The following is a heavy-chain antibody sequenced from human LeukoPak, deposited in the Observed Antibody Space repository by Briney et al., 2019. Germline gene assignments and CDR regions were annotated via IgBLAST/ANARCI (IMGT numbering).Heavy chain of an antibody. CDR3: SKDFGDY. CDR2: ISYDGSNK. Sequence: GGSLRLSCAASGFTFSSYGMHWVSQAPGKGLEWVAVISYDGSNKYYADSVKGRITIYRHNSKHTMYMQINCVRTEHPAVNYCSKDFGDYWGQGTLVTVSS. CDR1: GFTFSSYG. J-gene: IGHJ4*02. D-gene: IGHD3-3*01. V-gene: IGHV3-30*18.